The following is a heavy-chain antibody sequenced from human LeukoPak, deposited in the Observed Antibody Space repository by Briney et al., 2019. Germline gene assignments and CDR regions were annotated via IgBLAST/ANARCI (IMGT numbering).Heavy chain of an antibody. J-gene: IGHJ6*02. CDR1: GFTFSSYA. CDR3: AKGLLSWGYYYYGMDV. V-gene: IGHV3-23*01. D-gene: IGHD3-16*01. Sequence: PGGSLRLSCAASGFTFSSYAMSWVRQAPGKGLEWVSAISGSGGSTYYADSVKGRFTISRDNSKNTLYLQMNSLRAEDTAVYYCAKGLLSWGYYYYGMDVWGQGTTVTVSS. CDR2: ISGSGGST.